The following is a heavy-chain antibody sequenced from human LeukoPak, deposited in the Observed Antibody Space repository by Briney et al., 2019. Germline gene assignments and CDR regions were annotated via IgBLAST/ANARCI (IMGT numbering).Heavy chain of an antibody. CDR2: INHGGST. CDR3: ARGGNVHITMRRPFDY. V-gene: IGHV4-34*01. J-gene: IGHJ4*02. Sequence: SETLSLTCAVYGGSFSGYYWSWIRQPPGKGLEWIGEINHGGSTNYKPSLKSRVTISVDTSKNHFSLKLSSVTAGHTAGYSCARGGNVHITMRRPFDYWGQGTLVTVSP. D-gene: IGHD3-22*01. CDR1: GGSFSGYY.